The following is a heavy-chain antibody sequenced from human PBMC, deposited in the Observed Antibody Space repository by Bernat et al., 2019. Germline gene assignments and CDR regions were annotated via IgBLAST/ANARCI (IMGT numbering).Heavy chain of an antibody. Sequence: VQLVQSGAEVKKPGESLKISCEGSGYDFSGYWIAWVRQMPGTGLEWMALIYPRDSRTRYSPSFQGQVTLSVDKSISTAYLHWSSLRVSDSAMYFCARFSGPLLESNWFDPWGQGTLVTVSS. CDR3: ARFSGPLLESNWFDP. CDR1: GYDFSGYW. J-gene: IGHJ5*01. V-gene: IGHV5-51*01. CDR2: IYPRDSRT. D-gene: IGHD3-10*01.